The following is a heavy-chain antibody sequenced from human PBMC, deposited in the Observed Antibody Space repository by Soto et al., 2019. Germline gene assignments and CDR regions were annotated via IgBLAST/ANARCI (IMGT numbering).Heavy chain of an antibody. D-gene: IGHD1-1*01. CDR1: GYAFTTYG. CDR2: ISAHNGNT. CDR3: ARGRYGDY. Sequence: QVHLVQSGAEVKKPGASVKVSCKGSGYAFTTYGITWVRQAPGQGLEWMGWISAHNGNTNYAQKLQGRVTVTRDTATSTAYMELRSLRSDDSAVYYCARGRYGDYWGQGALVTVSS. J-gene: IGHJ4*02. V-gene: IGHV1-18*01.